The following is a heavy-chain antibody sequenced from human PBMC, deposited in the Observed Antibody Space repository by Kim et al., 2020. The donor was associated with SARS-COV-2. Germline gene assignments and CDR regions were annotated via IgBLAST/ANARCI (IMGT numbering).Heavy chain of an antibody. CDR3: ARELLHDPHTYYDILTGYYNSYGMDV. V-gene: IGHV3-53*04. J-gene: IGHJ6*02. Sequence: GGSLRLSCAASGFTVSSNYMSWVRQAPGKGLEWVSVIYSGGSTYYADSVKGRFTISRHNSKNTLYLQMNSLRAEDTAVYYCARELLHDPHTYYDILTGYYNSYGMDVWGQGTTVTVSS. CDR2: IYSGGST. D-gene: IGHD3-9*01. CDR1: GFTVSSNY.